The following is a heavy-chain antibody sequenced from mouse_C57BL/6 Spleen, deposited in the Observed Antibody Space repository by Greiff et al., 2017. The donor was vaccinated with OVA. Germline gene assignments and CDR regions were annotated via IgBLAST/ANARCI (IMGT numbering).Heavy chain of an antibody. J-gene: IGHJ3*01. CDR3: ARRDYDWFAY. Sequence: QVQLQQPGAELVRPGSSVKLSCKASGYTFTSYWMPWVKQRPLQGLEWIGNIDPSASETHYNQKFKDKAPLTVDNSSSTAYMQLSSLTSEDSAVYYCARRDYDWFAYWGQGTLVTVSA. V-gene: IGHV1-52*01. D-gene: IGHD2-4*01. CDR2: IDPSASET. CDR1: GYTFTSYW.